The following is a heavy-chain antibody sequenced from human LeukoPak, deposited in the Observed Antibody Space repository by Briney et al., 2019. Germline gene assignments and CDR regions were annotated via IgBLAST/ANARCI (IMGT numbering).Heavy chain of an antibody. CDR3: ARDSVPGVIAIPDAFDI. CDR1: GFTFSSYS. J-gene: IGHJ3*02. CDR2: ISSSSSTI. Sequence: PGGSLRLSCAASGFTFSSYSMNWVRQAPGKGLEWVSYISSSSSTIYYADSVKGRFTISRDNAKNSLYLQMNSLRAEDTAVYYCARDSVPGVIAIPDAFDIWGQGTMVTVSS. V-gene: IGHV3-48*01. D-gene: IGHD2-21*01.